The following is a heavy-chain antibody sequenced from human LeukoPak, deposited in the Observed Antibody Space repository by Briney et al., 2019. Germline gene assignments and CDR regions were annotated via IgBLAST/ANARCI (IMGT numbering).Heavy chain of an antibody. V-gene: IGHV4-39*07. J-gene: IGHJ5*02. D-gene: IGHD6-13*01. Sequence: SETLSLTCTVSSASVNSDSHYWGRIRQPPGKGLEWIGSVYYKGTTQYNPSLKSRATMSVDTSNNRFSLSLTSATAADTGMYYCARWSSSWENNWFDPWGQGILVTVSS. CDR3: ARWSSSWENNWFDP. CDR2: VYYKGTT. CDR1: SASVNSDSHY.